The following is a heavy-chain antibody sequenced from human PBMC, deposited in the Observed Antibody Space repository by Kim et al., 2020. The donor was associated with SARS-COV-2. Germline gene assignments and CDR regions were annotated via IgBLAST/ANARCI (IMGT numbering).Heavy chain of an antibody. J-gene: IGHJ4*02. CDR1: GFNFNDAW. D-gene: IGHD5-12*01. V-gene: IGHV3-15*01. CDR2: IKSSSAGGAR. CDR3: TRDRGRVGVYSSFFDS. Sequence: GGSLRLSCAASGFNFNDAWMSWVRQAPGKGLEWVARIKSSSAGGARDYAAPVSGRFTISRDDSTYTLFLEMHNLKREDTALYYCTRDRGRVGVYSSFFDSWGQGTLVTVSS.